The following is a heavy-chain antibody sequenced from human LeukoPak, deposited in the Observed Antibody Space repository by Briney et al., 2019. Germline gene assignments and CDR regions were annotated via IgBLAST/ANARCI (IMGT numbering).Heavy chain of an antibody. CDR3: ARGRGLGEFAVASFDS. J-gene: IGHJ4*02. CDR1: GFTLSSYE. V-gene: IGHV3-48*03. Sequence: PGGSLRLSCAASGFTLSSYEMNWVRQAPGKGLEWVSYISSSGSTIYYADSVKGRFTISRDNAKNSLYLQMNSLRAEDTAVYYCARGRGLGEFAVASFDSWGRGTLVTVSS. CDR2: ISSSGSTI. D-gene: IGHD6-19*01.